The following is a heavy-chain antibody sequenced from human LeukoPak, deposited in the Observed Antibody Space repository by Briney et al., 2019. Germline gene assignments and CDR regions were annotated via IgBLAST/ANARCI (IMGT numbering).Heavy chain of an antibody. J-gene: IGHJ4*02. V-gene: IGHV3-23*01. CDR2: FSGSGGST. Sequence: PGGSLRLSCAASGFTFSNYAMAWVRQIPGKGLEWVSIFSGSGGSTYYADAVKGRFTVSRDNSKSTLYLHMKNLIYDDTVIYNWASRPAPSLGPLDYWGQGTLVTVSS. D-gene: IGHD2-2*01. CDR1: GFTFSNYA. CDR3: ASRPAPSLGPLDY.